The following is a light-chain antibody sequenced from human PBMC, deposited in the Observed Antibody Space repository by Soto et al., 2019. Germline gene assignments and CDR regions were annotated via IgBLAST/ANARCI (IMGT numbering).Light chain of an antibody. Sequence: QSALTQPASVSGSPGQSITIPCTGTSSDVGGHNSVSWYRQDPGKAPKLMIYDVSNRPSGVSDRLSGSKSGNTASLTISGLQLEDEADYYCSSFTSSVTYVFGTESKIT. J-gene: IGLJ1*01. CDR1: SSDVGGHNS. CDR3: SSFTSSVTYV. V-gene: IGLV2-14*01. CDR2: DVS.